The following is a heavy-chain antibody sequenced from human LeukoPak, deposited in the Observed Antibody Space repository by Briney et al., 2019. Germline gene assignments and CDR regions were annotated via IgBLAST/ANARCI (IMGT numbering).Heavy chain of an antibody. CDR1: GFTVSSNF. CDR2: IYSGGST. Sequence: GGSLRLSCAASGFTVSSNFMSWVRQAPGKGLEWVSVIYSGGSTYYADSVKGRFTISRDNSKNTLYLQMNSLRAEDTAVYYCARVQYSGSYSDAFDILGQGTMGTVSS. D-gene: IGHD1-26*01. J-gene: IGHJ3*02. V-gene: IGHV3-66*01. CDR3: ARVQYSGSYSDAFDI.